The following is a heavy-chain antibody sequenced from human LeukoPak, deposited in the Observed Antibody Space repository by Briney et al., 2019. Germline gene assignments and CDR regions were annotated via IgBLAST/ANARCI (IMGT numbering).Heavy chain of an antibody. CDR2: ISAYNGNT. D-gene: IGHD3-16*02. Sequence: GASVKVSCKASGYTFTSYGISWVRQAPGQGLEWMGWISAYNGNTNYAQKLQGRVTMTTDTSTSTAYMELRSLRSDDTAVYYCARVDDYVWGSYRRNWFDPWGQGTLVTVSS. V-gene: IGHV1-18*01. CDR3: ARVDDYVWGSYRRNWFDP. CDR1: GYTFTSYG. J-gene: IGHJ5*02.